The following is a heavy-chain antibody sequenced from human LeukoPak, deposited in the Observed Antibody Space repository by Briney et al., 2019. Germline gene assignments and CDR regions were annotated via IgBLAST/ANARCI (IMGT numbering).Heavy chain of an antibody. CDR3: ARDQRVTGRPDIDY. CDR1: GFTFRNHG. D-gene: IGHD6-6*01. Sequence: GGSLRLSCAASGFTFRNHGMHWVRRTPGKGVVWVSRISGDGSGTTYADSVKARFTISRDNAKTTLYLQMNNLSPEDTAMYYCARDQRVTGRPDIDYWGQGTLVIVSS. V-gene: IGHV3-74*03. CDR2: ISGDGSGT. J-gene: IGHJ4*02.